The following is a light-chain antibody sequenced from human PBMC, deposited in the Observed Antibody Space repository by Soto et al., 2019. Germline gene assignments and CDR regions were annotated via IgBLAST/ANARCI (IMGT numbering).Light chain of an antibody. J-gene: IGKJ4*01. CDR3: QQYGNTLT. V-gene: IGKV3-20*01. CDR1: QIVSSSY. CDR2: GAS. Sequence: EIVLAQSPGTLSLSPGERATLSCRASQIVSSSYLAWYRQKPGQSPRLLIYGASRRATGIPDRFSGSGSGTDFTLTISRLEPEDFAVYYCQQYGNTLTVGGGTKVELK.